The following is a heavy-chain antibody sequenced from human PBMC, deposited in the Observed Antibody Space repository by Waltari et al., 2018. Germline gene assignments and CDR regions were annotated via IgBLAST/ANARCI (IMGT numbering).Heavy chain of an antibody. Sequence: QVQLQESGPGLVKPSQTLSLTCTVSGGSISSGSYYWSWIRQPAGKGLEGIGRIYTSGSTNYNPSLKRRVTISVDTSKNQFSLKLSSVTAADTAVYYCARARIVVVPAAIRDYGMDVWGQGTTVTVSS. V-gene: IGHV4-61*02. CDR1: GGSISSGSYY. CDR3: ARARIVVVPAAIRDYGMDV. D-gene: IGHD2-2*01. CDR2: IYTSGST. J-gene: IGHJ6*02.